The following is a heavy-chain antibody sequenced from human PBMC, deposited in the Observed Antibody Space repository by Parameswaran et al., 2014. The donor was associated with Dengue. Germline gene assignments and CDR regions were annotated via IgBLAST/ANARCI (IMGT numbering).Heavy chain of an antibody. CDR2: INTNTGNP. V-gene: IGHV7-4-1*02. D-gene: IGHD4-23*01. Sequence: WVRQAPGQGLEWMGWINTNTGNPTYAQGFTGRFVFSLDTSVSTAYLQISSLKAEDTAVYYCARRLGGNSFYYYGMDVWGQGTTVTVSS. J-gene: IGHJ6*02. CDR3: ARRLGGNSFYYYGMDV.